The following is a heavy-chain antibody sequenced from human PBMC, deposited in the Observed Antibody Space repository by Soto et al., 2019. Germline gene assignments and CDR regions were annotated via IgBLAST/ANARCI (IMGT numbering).Heavy chain of an antibody. Sequence: EVQLVESGGDLVKPGGSLRLSCVVSGFTFRNAWMSWVRQAPGRGLEWIGRIKPIADGGTAEYAAPMKGRFSLSRDDSKDTMFLHMDNLNTEDTGLYCCTTVYCATTSCFAPFDFWGQGTLVTVSS. CDR1: GFTFRNAW. CDR2: IKPIADGGTA. D-gene: IGHD2-2*01. CDR3: TTVYCATTSCFAPFDF. J-gene: IGHJ4*02. V-gene: IGHV3-15*01.